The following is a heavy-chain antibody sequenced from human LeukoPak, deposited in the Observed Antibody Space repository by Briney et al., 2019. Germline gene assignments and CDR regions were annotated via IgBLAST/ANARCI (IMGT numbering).Heavy chain of an antibody. V-gene: IGHV3-23*01. D-gene: IGHD3-22*01. J-gene: IGHJ4*02. CDR2: ISESGDST. CDR1: GFSFKSYA. Sequence: PGGSLRLSCAASGFSFKSYAMNWVRQAPGKGLEWVSSISESGDSTYYADSVKGRFTISRDNSKNTLYLQMNSLRAEDTAVYYCAKVGITYYYDSSGYYWDYWGQGTLVTVSS. CDR3: AKVGITYYYDSSGYYWDY.